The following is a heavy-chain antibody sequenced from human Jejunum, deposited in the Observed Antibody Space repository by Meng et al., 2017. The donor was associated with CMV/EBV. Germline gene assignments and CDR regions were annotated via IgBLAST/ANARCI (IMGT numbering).Heavy chain of an antibody. Sequence: VRQAPGKGLEWVANIHHDGSEKNYVDSVKGRFSVSRDNAKNSLYLQMNSLRVEDTAVYYCARGSYDFWSGYHNFWRGYLPYGMDVWGQGTTVTVSS. J-gene: IGHJ6*02. D-gene: IGHD3-3*01. CDR3: ARGSYDFWSGYHNFWRGYLPYGMDV. CDR2: IHHDGSEK. V-gene: IGHV3-7*01.